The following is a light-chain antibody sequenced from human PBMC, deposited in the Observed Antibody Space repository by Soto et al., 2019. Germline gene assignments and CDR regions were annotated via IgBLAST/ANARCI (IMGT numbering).Light chain of an antibody. CDR3: NQDNKWPQT. V-gene: IGKV3-15*01. Sequence: EIVVTQSPATLSVSPGERATLSCRASQSIRNKVAWYQHKPGQAHKVIIYDAYTWAAGIPARFSGSGSGTEFTLTISSLQSEDFAVYYCNQDNKWPQTFGQGTKVDIK. J-gene: IGKJ1*01. CDR2: DAY. CDR1: QSIRNK.